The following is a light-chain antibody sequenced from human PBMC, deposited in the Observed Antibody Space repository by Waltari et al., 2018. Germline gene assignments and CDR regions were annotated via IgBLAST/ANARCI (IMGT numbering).Light chain of an antibody. CDR3: HQYNTLPLT. CDR1: ESVKNN. CDR2: KAS. J-gene: IGKJ4*01. V-gene: IGKV1-5*03. Sequence: DVQLTHSPSTLSASVVDRVTITCRASESVKNNLAWYQHQPGQAPKVLVHKASRLESGVPSRFSGSGYGTEFTLTISSLEPDDFATYYCHQYNTLPLTFGGGTKVEIK.